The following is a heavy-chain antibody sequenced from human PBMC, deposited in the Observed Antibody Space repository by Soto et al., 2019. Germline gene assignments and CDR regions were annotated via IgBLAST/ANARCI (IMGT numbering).Heavy chain of an antibody. CDR3: ATGTTGNYYYYGMDV. CDR2: IIPILGIA. D-gene: IGHD1-1*01. CDR1: GGTFSSYT. Sequence: GASVKVSCKASGGTFSSYTISWVRQAPGQGLEWMGRIIPILGIANYAQKFQGRVTITADKSTSTAYMELSSLRSEDTAVCYCATGTTGNYYYYGMDVWGQGTTVTVSS. J-gene: IGHJ6*02. V-gene: IGHV1-69*02.